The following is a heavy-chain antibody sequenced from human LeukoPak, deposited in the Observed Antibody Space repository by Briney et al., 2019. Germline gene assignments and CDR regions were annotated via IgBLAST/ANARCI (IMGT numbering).Heavy chain of an antibody. V-gene: IGHV3-23*01. CDR2: ISVSGENT. Sequence: GGSLRLSCAASGFTFSSYAMSWVRQAPGKGLQWVSTISVSGENTYYADSVKGRFTISRDISKSTLYLQMNSLRDEDTAVYYCAKYGSGSYYNGLYWGQGALVTVSS. J-gene: IGHJ4*02. D-gene: IGHD3-10*01. CDR3: AKYGSGSYYNGLY. CDR1: GFTFSSYA.